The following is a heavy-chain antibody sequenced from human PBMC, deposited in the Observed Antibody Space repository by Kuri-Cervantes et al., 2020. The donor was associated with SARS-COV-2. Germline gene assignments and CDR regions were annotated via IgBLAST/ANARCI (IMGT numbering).Heavy chain of an antibody. V-gene: IGHV3-23*01. D-gene: IGHD1-7*01. CDR2: ISGVGGST. Sequence: GESLKISCAASRFTFDDYAMHWFRQAPGKGLEWVSAISGVGGSTYYADSVKGRFTISRDNSKNTLYLQMNSLRSEDTAEYYCARGRRNWNYVGHWGQGTLVTVSS. J-gene: IGHJ4*02. CDR3: ARGRRNWNYVGH. CDR1: RFTFDDYA.